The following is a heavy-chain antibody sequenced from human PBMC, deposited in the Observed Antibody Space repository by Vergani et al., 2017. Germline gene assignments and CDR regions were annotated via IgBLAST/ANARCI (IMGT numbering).Heavy chain of an antibody. J-gene: IGHJ4*02. Sequence: QVQLVQSGAEVKKPGASVKVSCKASGYTFTSYGISWVRQTPGQGLEWMGWISAYNGNTNYAQKLQGRVTMTTDTSTSTADMELRSLRSDDTAVYYCARVRVGATKLAYFDYWGQGTLVTVSS. CDR2: ISAYNGNT. V-gene: IGHV1-18*01. CDR1: GYTFTSYG. CDR3: ARVRVGATKLAYFDY. D-gene: IGHD1-26*01.